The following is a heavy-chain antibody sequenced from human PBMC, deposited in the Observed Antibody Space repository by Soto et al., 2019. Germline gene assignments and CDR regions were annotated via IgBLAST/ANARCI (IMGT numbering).Heavy chain of an antibody. CDR2: INHSGST. CDR3: ARIGRYDY. V-gene: IGHV4-34*01. J-gene: IGHJ4*02. CDR1: GGSFSGYY. Sequence: SQTLSLTCAVYGGSFSGYYWSWIRQPPGKGLEWIGEINHSGSTNYNPSLKSRVTISVDTSKNQFSLKLSSVTAADTAVYYCARIGRYDYWGQGTLVTVSS. D-gene: IGHD1-26*01.